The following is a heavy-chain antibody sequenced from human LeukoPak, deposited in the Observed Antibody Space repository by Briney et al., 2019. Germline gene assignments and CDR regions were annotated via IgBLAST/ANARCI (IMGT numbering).Heavy chain of an antibody. CDR3: ARDPRPLARLFDY. V-gene: IGHV4-4*07. CDR1: GGSISSYY. CDR2: IYTSGST. J-gene: IGHJ4*02. Sequence: PSETLSLTCTVSGGSISSYYWSWLRQPAGQGLVWFGRIYTSGSTNYNPSLKSRVTMSVDTSKNQFSLKLSSVTAADTAVYYCARDPRPLARLFDYWGQGTLVTVSS. D-gene: IGHD6-6*01.